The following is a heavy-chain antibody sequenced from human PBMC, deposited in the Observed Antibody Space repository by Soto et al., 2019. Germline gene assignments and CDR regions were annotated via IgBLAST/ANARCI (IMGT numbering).Heavy chain of an antibody. D-gene: IGHD1-26*01. CDR3: ARRLAPSVSALGY. Sequence: QVQLVQSGGGVVQTGNSLRLSCTVSGLTFSSSSVHWVRQAPGKGLEWVAVISENGDRQYSTDSVRGRFLVSRDTFNNTIYLQMNSLRPVDTGEYFCARRLAPSVSALGYWGQGALVTVSS. V-gene: IGHV3-30-3*01. CDR1: GLTFSSSS. J-gene: IGHJ4*02. CDR2: ISENGDRQ.